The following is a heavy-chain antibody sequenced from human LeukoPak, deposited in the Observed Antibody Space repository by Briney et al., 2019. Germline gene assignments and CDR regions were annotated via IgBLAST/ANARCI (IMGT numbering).Heavy chain of an antibody. CDR1: GFTFSSYA. D-gene: IGHD2-15*01. CDR2: ISGSGGST. J-gene: IGHJ4*02. CDR3: ARGYCSGGGCHWGSFYFDH. V-gene: IGHV3-23*01. Sequence: GGSLRLSCAASGFTFSSYAMSWVRQAPGKGLEWVSAISGSGGSTYYADSVKGRFTISRDNSKNTLYLQMNSLRSEDTAVYYCARGYCSGGGCHWGSFYFDHWGQGTLVTVSS.